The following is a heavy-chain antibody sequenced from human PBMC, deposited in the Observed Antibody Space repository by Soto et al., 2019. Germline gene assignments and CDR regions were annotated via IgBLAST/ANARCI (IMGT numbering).Heavy chain of an antibody. CDR1: GNTFSNYA. J-gene: IGHJ6*02. D-gene: IGHD6-6*01. CDR3: ARTHSRSVEKDFGYYDWDV. CDR2: IIPILGKA. Sequence: QVQLVQSGAEVKKPGSSVKVSCKASGNTFSNYAISWVRQSPGQGLEWMGGIIPILGKAHYGQKFQGRVTIIADKSSTTVDMEVSSLRSDDTAVYFCARTHSRSVEKDFGYYDWDVWGQGATVTVS. V-gene: IGHV1-69*06.